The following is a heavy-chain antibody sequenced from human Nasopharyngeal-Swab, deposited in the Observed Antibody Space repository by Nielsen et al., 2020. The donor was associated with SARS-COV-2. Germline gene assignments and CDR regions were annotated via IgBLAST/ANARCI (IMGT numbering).Heavy chain of an antibody. CDR2: LSYAGGAK. CDR3: ARDPRPLAAAGYLVAFDI. D-gene: IGHD6-13*01. Sequence: GGSLRLSCAASGFTFSTYGMNWVRQAPGKVLEWFALLSYAGGAKYYAASVKGRFPISRDNSKNTLHLQMNSLRTEDTAVYYCARDPRPLAAAGYLVAFDIWGQGTMVTVSS. J-gene: IGHJ3*02. CDR1: GFTFSTYG. V-gene: IGHV3-30*04.